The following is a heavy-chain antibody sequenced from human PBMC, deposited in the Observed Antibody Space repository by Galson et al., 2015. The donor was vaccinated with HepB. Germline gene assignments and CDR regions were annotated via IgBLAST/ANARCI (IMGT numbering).Heavy chain of an antibody. Sequence: SLRLSCAASGFTFSSYAMSWVRQAPEKGLEWVSAISGSGGSTYYADSVKGRFTISRDNSKNTLYLQMNSLRAEDTAVYYCANKFYIVVVPAAITDAFDIWGQGTMVTVSS. CDR1: GFTFSSYA. V-gene: IGHV3-23*01. CDR3: ANKFYIVVVPAAITDAFDI. D-gene: IGHD2-2*01. J-gene: IGHJ3*02. CDR2: ISGSGGST.